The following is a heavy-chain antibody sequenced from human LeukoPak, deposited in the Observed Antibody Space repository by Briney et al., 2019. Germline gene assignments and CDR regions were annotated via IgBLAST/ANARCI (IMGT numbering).Heavy chain of an antibody. Sequence: GASVKVSCKASGYTFTSYYMHWVRQAPGQGLEWMGLINPSGGSTSYAQKFQGRVTMTRDTSTSTVYMELSSLRSEDTAVYYCARDGDYYYDSSGYIDYWGQGILVTVSS. CDR3: ARDGDYYYDSSGYIDY. CDR1: GYTFTSYY. J-gene: IGHJ4*02. CDR2: INPSGGST. D-gene: IGHD3-22*01. V-gene: IGHV1-46*01.